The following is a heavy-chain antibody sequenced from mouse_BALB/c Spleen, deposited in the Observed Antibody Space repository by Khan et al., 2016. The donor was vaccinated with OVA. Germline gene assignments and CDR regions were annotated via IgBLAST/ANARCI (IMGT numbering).Heavy chain of an antibody. CDR1: GYSITSGYS. CDR2: RHYGGNT. Sequence: EVQLQESGPDLVKPSQSLSLTCTVTGYSITSGYSWHWLRQFPGNQLEWMGYRHYGGNTNYTPFLKSRISSTRDTSRNQFFLQLNSVTTEDTASYCCARAGRWFPYWGQGTLVTVSA. V-gene: IGHV3-1*02. J-gene: IGHJ3*01. CDR3: ARAGRWFPY.